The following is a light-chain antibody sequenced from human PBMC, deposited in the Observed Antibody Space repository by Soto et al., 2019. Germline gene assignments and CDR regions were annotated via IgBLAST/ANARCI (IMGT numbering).Light chain of an antibody. CDR3: SSYTTSSSLV. CDR2: EVS. Sequence: QSALTLPPSVSGSPGQSVTISCTGTSSDVGTYNRVSWYQQPPGTAPKLMIYEVSDRPSGVPDRFSGSKSGNTASLTISGFQAEDVGDYYYSSYTTSSSLVFGRGTKVTVL. V-gene: IGLV2-18*02. CDR1: SSDVGTYNR. J-gene: IGLJ2*01.